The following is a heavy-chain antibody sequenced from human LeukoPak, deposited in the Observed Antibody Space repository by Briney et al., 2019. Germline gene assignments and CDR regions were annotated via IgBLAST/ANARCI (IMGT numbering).Heavy chain of an antibody. CDR3: ARHSGSGSYYVPFDY. J-gene: IGHJ4*02. CDR1: GDSISSRSYY. D-gene: IGHD1-26*01. Sequence: SETLSLTCTVPGDSISSRSYYWGWIRQPPGKGLEWIGSIYYSGSTYYNPSLKSRVTMSVDTSNNQFSLKLGSVTAADTAVYYCARHSGSGSYYVPFDYWGQGTLVTVSS. V-gene: IGHV4-39*01. CDR2: IYYSGST.